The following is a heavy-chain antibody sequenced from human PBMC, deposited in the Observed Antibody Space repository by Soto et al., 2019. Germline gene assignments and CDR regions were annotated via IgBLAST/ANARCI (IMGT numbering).Heavy chain of an antibody. D-gene: IGHD2-21*02. CDR3: AKETRSRAVTATRVNGMDV. V-gene: IGHV3-30*18. CDR1: GFSFSDFG. Sequence: LRLSCAPSGFSFSDFGMHWVRQAPGKGLEWVAAISHDGSNQYYGDSVKGRFSISRDHSNNRLYLQMNNLKVEDSAIYFCAKETRSRAVTATRVNGMDVWGQGATVTVSS. J-gene: IGHJ6*02. CDR2: ISHDGSNQ.